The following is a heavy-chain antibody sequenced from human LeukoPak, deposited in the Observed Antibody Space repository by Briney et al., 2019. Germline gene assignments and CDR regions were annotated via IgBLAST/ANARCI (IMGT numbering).Heavy chain of an antibody. CDR3: ARDPGGNWGY. CDR2: IYSGGST. V-gene: IGHV3-66*01. CDR1: GLTFSNYA. J-gene: IGHJ4*02. D-gene: IGHD7-27*01. Sequence: GGSLRLSCTASGLTFSNYATTWVRQAPGKGLEWVSVIYSGGSTYYADSVKGRFTISRDNSKNTLYLQMNSLRAEDTAVYYCARDPGGNWGYWGQGTLVTVSS.